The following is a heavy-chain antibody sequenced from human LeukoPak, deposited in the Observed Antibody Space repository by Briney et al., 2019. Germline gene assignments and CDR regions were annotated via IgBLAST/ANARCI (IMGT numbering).Heavy chain of an antibody. Sequence: PSETLSLTCTVSGGSISSGGYYWSWIRQHPGKGLEWIGYIYYSGSTYYNPSLKSRVTISVATSKNQFSLKLSSVTAADTAVYYCARSSGSYYTNWFDPWGQGTLVTVSS. J-gene: IGHJ5*02. D-gene: IGHD3-10*01. V-gene: IGHV4-31*03. CDR2: IYYSGST. CDR1: GGSISSGGYY. CDR3: ARSSGSYYTNWFDP.